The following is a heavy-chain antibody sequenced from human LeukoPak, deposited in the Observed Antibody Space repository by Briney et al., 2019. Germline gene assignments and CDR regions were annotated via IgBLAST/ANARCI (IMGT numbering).Heavy chain of an antibody. J-gene: IGHJ4*02. CDR1: GYSFTTYY. Sequence: ASVKVSCKSSGYSFTTYYMHWVRQXPGQGXEWMGLIKPSGSRTSYARTFQNRVTMTRDTSTSKVYMELSSLRSEDTAVYYCARVHDSDWYFDYWGQGTLVTVSS. CDR2: IKPSGSRT. D-gene: IGHD6-19*01. V-gene: IGHV1-46*01. CDR3: ARVHDSDWYFDY.